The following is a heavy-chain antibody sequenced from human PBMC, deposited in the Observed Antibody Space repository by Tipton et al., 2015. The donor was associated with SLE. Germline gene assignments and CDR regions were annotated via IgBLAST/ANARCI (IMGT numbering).Heavy chain of an antibody. CDR1: GGSISSYY. V-gene: IGHV4-59*01. CDR3: ARAPIAAPTGYYYGMDF. CDR2: IYYSGST. J-gene: IGHJ6*02. D-gene: IGHD6-13*01. Sequence: TLSLTCTVSGGSISSYYWSWIRQPPGKGLEWIGYIYYSGSTNYNPSLKSRVTISVDTSKNQFSLKLSSGTAADTAVYYCARAPIAAPTGYYYGMDFWGRGTTVTVSS.